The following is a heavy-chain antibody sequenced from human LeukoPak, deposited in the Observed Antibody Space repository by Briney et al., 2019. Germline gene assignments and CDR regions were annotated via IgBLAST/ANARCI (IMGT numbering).Heavy chain of an antibody. CDR3: ARLMTTVTTFDY. CDR2: IYPGDSDT. Sequence: SSSHGGGSCFSSNWYGWVVAVSVKNLEWMGIIYPGDSDTRYSPSFQGQVTISADKSISTAYLQWSSLKASDTAMYYCARLMTTVTTFDYWGQGTLVTVSS. CDR1: GSCFSSNW. D-gene: IGHD4-11*01. J-gene: IGHJ4*02. V-gene: IGHV5-51*01.